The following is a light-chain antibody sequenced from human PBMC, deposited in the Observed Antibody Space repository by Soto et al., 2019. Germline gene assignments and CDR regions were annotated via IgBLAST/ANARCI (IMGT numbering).Light chain of an antibody. J-gene: IGLJ3*02. V-gene: IGLV2-14*03. Sequence: QSALTQVASVSASPGQSITISCTGTSSDVGGHNYVSWYQQHPGNAPKLMIYNVDYRPSGVSNRFSGSKSGNTASLTISGLQADDEAYYYCSSYAGSYNWVFGGGTKLTVL. CDR1: SSDVGGHNY. CDR2: NVD. CDR3: SSYAGSYNWV.